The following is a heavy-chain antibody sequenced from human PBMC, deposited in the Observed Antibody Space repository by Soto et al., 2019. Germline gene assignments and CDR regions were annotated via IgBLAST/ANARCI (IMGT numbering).Heavy chain of an antibody. CDR1: GYAFTTYG. CDR2: ISAYNGNT. Sequence: QVHLVQSGAEVKKPGASVKVSCKGSGYAFTTYGITWVRQAPGQGLEWMGWISAYNGNTNYAQKLQGRVTVTRDTTTSTAYMEQRGLRADDTAVYYWARGGYGDYWGQGARVTVSS. J-gene: IGHJ4*02. CDR3: ARGGYGDY. V-gene: IGHV1-18*01. D-gene: IGHD5-12*01.